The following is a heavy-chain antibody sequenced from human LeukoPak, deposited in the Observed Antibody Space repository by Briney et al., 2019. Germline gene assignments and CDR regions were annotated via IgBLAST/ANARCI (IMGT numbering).Heavy chain of an antibody. CDR1: GGSISSSSYY. D-gene: IGHD6-13*01. V-gene: IGHV4-39*01. Sequence: PSETLSLTCTVSGGSISSSSYYWGWIRQPPGKGLEWIGSIYYSGSTYYNPSLKSRVTISVDTSKNQFSLKLSSVTAADTAVYYCAREGVPGRVGPSGIAAAGAPLLPDYWGQGTLVTVSS. CDR3: AREGVPGRVGPSGIAAAGAPLLPDY. CDR2: IYYSGST. J-gene: IGHJ4*02.